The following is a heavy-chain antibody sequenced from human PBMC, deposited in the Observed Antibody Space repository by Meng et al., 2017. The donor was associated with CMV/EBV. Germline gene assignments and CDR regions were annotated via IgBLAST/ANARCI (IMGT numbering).Heavy chain of an antibody. CDR3: ARDCPSRCSSTSMDV. CDR2: IDSDGSVS. D-gene: IGHD2-2*01. J-gene: IGHJ6*02. V-gene: IGHV3-74*01. CDR1: GFTFSTSW. Sequence: GESLKISCAASGFTFSTSWMHWVRQAPGKGLVWVARIDSDGSVSTYADSVKGRFTISRDNAKNTLYLQMNSLRAEDTAVYYCARDCPSRCSSTSMDVWGQGTTVTVSS.